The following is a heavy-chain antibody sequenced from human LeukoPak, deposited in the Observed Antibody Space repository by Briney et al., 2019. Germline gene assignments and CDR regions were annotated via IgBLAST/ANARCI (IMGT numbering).Heavy chain of an antibody. CDR1: GYTFTGYW. J-gene: IGHJ5*02. CDR3: ARPLGSLKEYWWFDP. Sequence: ASVKLSCKAFGYTFTGYWMHWVRQAPGQGLEWLGWINPNSGGTNFAQYFQGRVTMTRDTSASTVYMELSSLRSDDTAVYYCARPLGSLKEYWWFDPWGQGTLVTVSS. CDR2: INPNSGGT. D-gene: IGHD2/OR15-2a*01. V-gene: IGHV1-2*02.